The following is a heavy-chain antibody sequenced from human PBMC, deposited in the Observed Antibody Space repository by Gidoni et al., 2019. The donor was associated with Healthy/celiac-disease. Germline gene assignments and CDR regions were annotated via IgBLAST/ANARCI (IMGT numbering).Heavy chain of an antibody. V-gene: IGHV4-34*01. Sequence: GEINHSGSTNYNPSLKSRVTISVDTSKNQFSLKLSSVTAADTAVYYCASGSSGCYSFDYWGQGTLVTVSS. CDR3: ASGSSGCYSFDY. D-gene: IGHD6-19*01. CDR2: INHSGST. J-gene: IGHJ4*02.